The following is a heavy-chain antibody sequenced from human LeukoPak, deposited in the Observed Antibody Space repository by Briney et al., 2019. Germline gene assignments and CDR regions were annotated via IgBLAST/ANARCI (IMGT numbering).Heavy chain of an antibody. D-gene: IGHD3-10*01. V-gene: IGHV1-18*01. Sequence: GASVKVSCKASGYTFTSYGISWVRQAAGQGLEWMGWISAYNGNTNYAQKLQGRVTMTTDTSTSTAYMELRSLRSDDTAVYYCARASYYYGSDENNWFDPWGQGTLVTVSS. CDR1: GYTFTSYG. J-gene: IGHJ5*02. CDR2: ISAYNGNT. CDR3: ARASYYYGSDENNWFDP.